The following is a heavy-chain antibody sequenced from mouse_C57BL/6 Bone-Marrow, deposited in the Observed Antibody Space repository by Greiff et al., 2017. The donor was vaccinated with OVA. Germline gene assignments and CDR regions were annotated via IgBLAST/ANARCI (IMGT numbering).Heavy chain of an antibody. Sequence: QVQLQQSGAELVKPGASVKLSCKASGYTFTSYWMQWVKQRPGQGLEWIGEIDPSDSYTNYNQKVKGKATLTVDTSSSTAYMQLSSLTSEDSAVYYCASDGYYFSWFAYWGLGTLVTVSA. CDR1: GYTFTSYW. D-gene: IGHD2-3*01. CDR2: IDPSDSYT. CDR3: ASDGYYFSWFAY. J-gene: IGHJ3*01. V-gene: IGHV1-50*01.